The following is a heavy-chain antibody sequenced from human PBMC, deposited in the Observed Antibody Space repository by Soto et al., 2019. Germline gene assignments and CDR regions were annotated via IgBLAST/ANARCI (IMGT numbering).Heavy chain of an antibody. Sequence: QVQLVQSGAEVKKPGSSVKVSCKASGGTFSSYAISWVRQAPGQGLEWMGGIIPIFGTANYAQKFQGRVTITADGSTSTVYMELSSLRSEDTAVYYCARGYCSGGSCYDQYYYYGMDVWGQGTTVTVSS. CDR3: ARGYCSGGSCYDQYYYYGMDV. CDR2: IIPIFGTA. V-gene: IGHV1-69*12. D-gene: IGHD2-15*01. CDR1: GGTFSSYA. J-gene: IGHJ6*02.